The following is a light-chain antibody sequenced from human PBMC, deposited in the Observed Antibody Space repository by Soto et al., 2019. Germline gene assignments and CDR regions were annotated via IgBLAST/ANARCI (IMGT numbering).Light chain of an antibody. CDR1: SSDIGGNNY. CDR2: EVT. CDR3: SSIGGSYSDVV. Sequence: QSALTQPPSASGSPGQSVTISCTGTSSDIGGNNYVSWYQQHPGKAPKLMIYEVTNRPSGVPDRFSGSMSGNTASLTVSGLQAQDEADYHCSSIGGSYSDVVFGGGTKLTVL. V-gene: IGLV2-8*01. J-gene: IGLJ2*01.